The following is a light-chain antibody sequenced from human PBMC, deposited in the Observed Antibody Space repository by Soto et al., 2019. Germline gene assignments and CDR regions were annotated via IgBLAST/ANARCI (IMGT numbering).Light chain of an antibody. CDR1: SSDVGGYNY. CDR2: DVN. Sequence: QSALTQPASVSGSPGQSITISCTGTSSDVGGYNYVSWYQHHPGKAPKLLIYDVNNRPSGVSHRFSGSKSGNTASLTISGLQTEDESDYYCSSYTSIITVVFGGGTKVTVL. CDR3: SSYTSIITVV. J-gene: IGLJ2*01. V-gene: IGLV2-14*01.